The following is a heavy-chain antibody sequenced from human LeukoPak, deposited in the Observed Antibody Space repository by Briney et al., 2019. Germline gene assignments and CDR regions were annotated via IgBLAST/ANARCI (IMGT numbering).Heavy chain of an antibody. D-gene: IGHD3-10*01. CDR3: ARVRHYGSGTVFAYDY. CDR2: INPSGGST. CDR1: GYTFTSYY. J-gene: IGHJ4*02. Sequence: ASVKVSCKASGYTFTSYYMHWVRQAPGQGLEWMGIINPSGGSTSYAQKFQGRVTMTRDTSTSTVYMELSSLRSEDTAVYYCARVRHYGSGTVFAYDYWGQGTLVTVSS. V-gene: IGHV1-46*01.